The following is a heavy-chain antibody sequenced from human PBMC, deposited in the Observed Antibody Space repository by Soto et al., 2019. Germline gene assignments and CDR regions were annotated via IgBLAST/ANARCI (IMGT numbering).Heavy chain of an antibody. CDR1: GYTFSNYA. J-gene: IGHJ4*02. V-gene: IGHV3-30*04. D-gene: IGHD3-22*01. Sequence: PGGSLRLSFAASGYTFSNYAIHWVRQAPGKGVGWVAAISYDGRQTYYADSVTGRFTISRDDSKNTLYLQMNRLRDEDTSIYHCARDSGDYDSSGYYYGSADYWGQGALVTVSS. CDR3: ARDSGDYDSSGYYYGSADY. CDR2: ISYDGRQT.